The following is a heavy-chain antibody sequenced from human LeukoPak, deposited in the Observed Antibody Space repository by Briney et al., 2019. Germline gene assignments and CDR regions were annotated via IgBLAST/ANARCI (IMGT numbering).Heavy chain of an antibody. CDR3: ARTGSSSSFDYFDY. CDR1: GGSISGYY. J-gene: IGHJ4*02. V-gene: IGHV4-59*01. Sequence: SETLSLTCTVSGGSISGYYWSWIRQPPGKGLEWIGYIYYSGSTNYNPSLKSRVTISVDTSKNQFSLKLSSVTAADTAVYYCARTGSSSSFDYFDYWGQGTLVTVSS. CDR2: IYYSGST. D-gene: IGHD6-6*01.